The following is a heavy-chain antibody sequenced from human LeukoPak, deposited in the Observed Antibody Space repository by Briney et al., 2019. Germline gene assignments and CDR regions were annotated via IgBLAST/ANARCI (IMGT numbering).Heavy chain of an antibody. V-gene: IGHV1-18*01. CDR1: GYTFTSYG. D-gene: IGHD3-22*01. CDR3: AREITLYYDSNGYDY. J-gene: IGHJ4*02. Sequence: ASVKVSCKASGYTFTSYGISWVRQAPGQGLEWMGWISAYNGNTNYAQKLQGRVTMTTDTSTSTAYMELRSLRSDDTAVYYCAREITLYYDSNGYDYWGQGTLVTVSS. CDR2: ISAYNGNT.